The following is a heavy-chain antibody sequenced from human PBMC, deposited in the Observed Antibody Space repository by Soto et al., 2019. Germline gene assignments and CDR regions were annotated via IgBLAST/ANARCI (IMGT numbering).Heavy chain of an antibody. CDR3: ASSVDYYGSGSYLILGY. J-gene: IGHJ4*02. V-gene: IGHV1-2*04. D-gene: IGHD3-10*01. Sequence: ASVKVSCKASGYTFTGYYMHWVRQAPGQGLEWMGWINPNSGGTNYAQKFQGWVTMTRDTSISTAYMELSRLRSDDTAVYYCASSVDYYGSGSYLILGYWGQGTLVTV. CDR2: INPNSGGT. CDR1: GYTFTGYY.